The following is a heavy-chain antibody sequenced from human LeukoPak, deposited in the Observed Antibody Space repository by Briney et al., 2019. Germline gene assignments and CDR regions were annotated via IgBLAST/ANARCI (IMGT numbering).Heavy chain of an antibody. D-gene: IGHD3-22*01. J-gene: IGHJ5*02. CDR1: GGSISSYY. CDR3: ARAAWYYDSSGNYYWFDP. Sequence: SETLSLTCTVSGGSISSYYWSWIRQPPGKRLEWIGYIYYSGSTNYNPSLKSRVTMSVDTSKNQFSLKLSSVTAADTAVYYCARAAWYYDSSGNYYWFDPWGQGTLVTVSS. V-gene: IGHV4-59*01. CDR2: IYYSGST.